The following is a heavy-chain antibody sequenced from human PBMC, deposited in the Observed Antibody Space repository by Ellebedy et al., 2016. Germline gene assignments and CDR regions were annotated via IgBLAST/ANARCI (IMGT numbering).Heavy chain of an antibody. CDR2: IIPIFGTA. J-gene: IGHJ3*02. CDR1: GYTFTSYY. V-gene: IGHV1-69*13. Sequence: ASVKVSCKASGYTFTSYYMHWVRQAPGQGLEWMGGIIPIFGTANYAQKFQGRVTITADESTSTAYMELSSLRSEDTAVYYCARCADYVWGSYRYRAFDIWGQGTMVTVSS. D-gene: IGHD3-16*02. CDR3: ARCADYVWGSYRYRAFDI.